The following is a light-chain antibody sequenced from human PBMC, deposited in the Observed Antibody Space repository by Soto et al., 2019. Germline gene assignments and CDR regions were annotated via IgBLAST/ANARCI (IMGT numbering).Light chain of an antibody. CDR2: GVS. Sequence: ETVLTQSPGTLSLSPGERVTLSCRASQSVSSNYLVWYQQKPGQAPRLLISGVSTRATGIPDRFSGSGSGTDFTLTISSLQAEDVAVYYCQQYYTSPYTFGQGTKLEI. CDR1: QSVSSNY. CDR3: QQYYTSPYT. J-gene: IGKJ2*01. V-gene: IGKV3-20*01.